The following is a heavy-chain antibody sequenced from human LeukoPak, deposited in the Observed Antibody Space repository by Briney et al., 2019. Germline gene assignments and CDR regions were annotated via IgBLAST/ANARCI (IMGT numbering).Heavy chain of an antibody. V-gene: IGHV3-66*01. D-gene: IGHD6-13*01. J-gene: IGHJ4*02. CDR3: ARGAAVGTSRFDY. CDR1: GFTVSSNY. Sequence: GGSLRLSCAASGFTVSSNYMSWVRQAPGKGLEWVSVIYSGGSTYYADSVKGRFTISRDNAKNSLYLQMNSLRAEDTAVYYCARGAAVGTSRFDYWGQGTLVTVSS. CDR2: IYSGGST.